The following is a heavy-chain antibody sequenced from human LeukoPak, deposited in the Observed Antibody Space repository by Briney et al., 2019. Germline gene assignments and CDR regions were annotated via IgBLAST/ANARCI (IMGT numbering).Heavy chain of an antibody. CDR2: INHSGST. V-gene: IGHV4-34*01. CDR1: GGSFSGDY. CDR3: ARVGRITMVRGVLYYFDY. Sequence: SETLSLTCAVYGGSFSGDYWSWIRQPPGKGLEWIGEINHSGSTNYNPSLKSRVTISVDTSKNQFSLKLSSVTAADTAVYYCARVGRITMVRGVLYYFDYWGQGTLVTVSS. J-gene: IGHJ4*02. D-gene: IGHD3-10*01.